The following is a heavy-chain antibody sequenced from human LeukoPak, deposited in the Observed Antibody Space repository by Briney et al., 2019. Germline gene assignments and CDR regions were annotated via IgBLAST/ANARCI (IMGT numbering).Heavy chain of an antibody. Sequence: SQTLSLTCTVSGGSISSGGYYWSWIRQHPGKGLEWIAYIYYSGSTYYNPSLKSRVTISVDTSKNQFSLKLSSVTAADTAVYYCARASYDYYDSSGSYFDYWGQGTLVTVSS. V-gene: IGHV4-31*03. CDR2: IYYSGST. J-gene: IGHJ4*02. CDR1: GGSISSGGYY. D-gene: IGHD3-22*01. CDR3: ARASYDYYDSSGSYFDY.